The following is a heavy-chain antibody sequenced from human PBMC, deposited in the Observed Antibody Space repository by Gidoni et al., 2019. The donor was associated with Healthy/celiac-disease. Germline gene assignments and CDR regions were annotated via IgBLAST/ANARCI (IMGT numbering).Heavy chain of an antibody. J-gene: IGHJ4*02. D-gene: IGHD6-19*01. CDR2: ISYDGSNK. Sequence: PSSGFTFSSYAMHWVLQAPGKGLEWVAVISYDGSNKYYADSVKGRFTISRDNYKNTLYLQMNSLRAEDTAVYYCARDLSLGGWKPFDYWGQGTLVNVSS. V-gene: IGHV3-30-3*01. CDR3: ARDLSLGGWKPFDY. CDR1: GFTFSSYA.